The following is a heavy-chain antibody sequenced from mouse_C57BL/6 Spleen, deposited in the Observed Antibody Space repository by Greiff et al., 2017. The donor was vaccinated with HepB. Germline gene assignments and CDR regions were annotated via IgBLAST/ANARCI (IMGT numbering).Heavy chain of an antibody. Sequence: EVQRVESGGGLVKPGGSLKLSCAASGFTFSDYGMHWVRQAPEKGLEWVAYISSGSSTIYYADTVKGRFTISRDNAKNTLFLQMTRLRSEDTAMYYCARADYGKAMDYWGQGTSVTVSS. CDR3: ARADYGKAMDY. V-gene: IGHV5-17*01. CDR1: GFTFSDYG. D-gene: IGHD2-1*01. J-gene: IGHJ4*01. CDR2: ISSGSSTI.